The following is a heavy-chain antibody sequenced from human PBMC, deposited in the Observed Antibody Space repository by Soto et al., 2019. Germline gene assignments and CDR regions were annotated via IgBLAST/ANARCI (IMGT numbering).Heavy chain of an antibody. D-gene: IGHD3-9*01. CDR2: IYSDGST. J-gene: IGHJ3*02. Sequence: GGSLRLSCAASGFAVNVNYMTWVRQAPGKGLEWVSTIYSDGSTFYADSVKGRFSISRDTSKNTLFLQLNSLRVDDTAMYYCASNHILTAPDAFDIWGQGTMVTVSS. CDR3: ASNHILTAPDAFDI. V-gene: IGHV3-53*01. CDR1: GFAVNVNY.